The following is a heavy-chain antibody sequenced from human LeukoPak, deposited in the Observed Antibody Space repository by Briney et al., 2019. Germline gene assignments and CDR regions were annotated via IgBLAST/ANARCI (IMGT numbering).Heavy chain of an antibody. J-gene: IGHJ3*02. CDR2: IYHSGST. CDR3: ASTNRYSYDAFDI. Sequence: SETLSLTCTVSGGSISSGGYYWSWIRQPPGKGLEWIGYIYHSGSTYYNPSLKSRVTISVDRSKNQFSLKLSSVTAADTAVYYCASTNRYSYDAFDIWGQGTMVTVSS. V-gene: IGHV4-30-2*01. CDR1: GGSISSGGYY. D-gene: IGHD5-18*01.